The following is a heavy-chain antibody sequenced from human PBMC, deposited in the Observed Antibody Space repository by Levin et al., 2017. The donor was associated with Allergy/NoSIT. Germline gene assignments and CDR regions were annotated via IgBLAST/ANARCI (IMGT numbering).Heavy chain of an antibody. J-gene: IGHJ6*02. V-gene: IGHV3-7*01. CDR3: ARDIRLGSTYYYDYGMDG. Sequence: GESLKISCAASGFTFSSYWMSWVRQAPGKGLEWVANIKQDGSEKYYVDSVKGRFTISRDNAKNSLYLQMNSLGAEDTAVYYCARDIRLGSTYYYDYGMDGWGQGTTVTVSS. D-gene: IGHD6-25*01. CDR1: GFTFSSYW. CDR2: IKQDGSEK.